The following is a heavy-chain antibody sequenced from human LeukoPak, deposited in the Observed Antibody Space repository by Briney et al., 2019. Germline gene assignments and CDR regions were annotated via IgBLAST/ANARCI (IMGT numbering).Heavy chain of an antibody. Sequence: GQSLRLSRAASGFTFSSYWMHWVRQAPGKELVWVSRINNDGSIINTADSVKGRFTISRDNAKDMLYLQMDSLRAEDTAIYYCARGPSVLGAIDNWGQGTLVAVSS. CDR2: INNDGSII. V-gene: IGHV3-74*01. D-gene: IGHD3-10*01. CDR3: ARGPSVLGAIDN. J-gene: IGHJ4*02. CDR1: GFTFSSYW.